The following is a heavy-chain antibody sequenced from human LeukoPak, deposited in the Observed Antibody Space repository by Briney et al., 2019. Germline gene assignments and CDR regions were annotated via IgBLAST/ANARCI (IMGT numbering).Heavy chain of an antibody. CDR1: GFTFGTSW. CDR2: INQDGGSL. CDR3: ARSAR. J-gene: IGHJ4*02. V-gene: IGHV3-7*01. Sequence: GGSLRLSCAAYGFTFGTSWMSWVRQAPGKELEWVANINQDGGSLYYVVSVKGRFTISRDNAKSSLYLQKNSLRAEDTAVYYCARSARWGQGTLVTVSS.